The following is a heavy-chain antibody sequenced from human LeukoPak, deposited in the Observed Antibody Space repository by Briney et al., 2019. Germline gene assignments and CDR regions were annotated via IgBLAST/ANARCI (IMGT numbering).Heavy chain of an antibody. Sequence: PGGSLRLSCAASGFTFSSYSMNWVRQAPGKGLEWVSSISSSSSYIYYADSVKGRFTISRDNAKNSLYLQMNSLRAEDTAVYYCARGAWTVPAAIDYWGQGTLVTASS. CDR3: ARGAWTVPAAIDY. CDR2: ISSSSSYI. D-gene: IGHD2-2*01. J-gene: IGHJ4*02. V-gene: IGHV3-21*01. CDR1: GFTFSSYS.